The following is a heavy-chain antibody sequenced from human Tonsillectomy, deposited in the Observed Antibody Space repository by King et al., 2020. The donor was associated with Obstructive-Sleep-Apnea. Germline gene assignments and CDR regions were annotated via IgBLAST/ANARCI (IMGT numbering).Heavy chain of an antibody. Sequence: VQLVESGGGVVQPGRSLRLSCAASGFTFSSYAMHWVRQAPGKGLEWVAVISYDGSNKYYADSVTGRFTISRDNSKNTLYLQMNSLRAEDTAVYYCARDATTVTPYYYYGMDVWGQGTTVTVSS. V-gene: IGHV3-30-3*01. CDR1: GFTFSSYA. D-gene: IGHD4-17*01. J-gene: IGHJ6*02. CDR3: ARDATTVTPYYYYGMDV. CDR2: ISYDGSNK.